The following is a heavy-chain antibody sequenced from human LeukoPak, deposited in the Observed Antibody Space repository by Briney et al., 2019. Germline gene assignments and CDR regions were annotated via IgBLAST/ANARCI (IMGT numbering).Heavy chain of an antibody. CDR3: ARDRYCSSTSCYFKRAFDI. CDR1: GYTFTSCG. J-gene: IGHJ3*02. Sequence: GASVKVSCKASGYTFTSCGISWVRQAPGQGLEWMGWISAYNGNTNYAQKLQGRVTMTTDTSTSAAYMELRSLRSDDTAVYYCARDRYCSSTSCYFKRAFDIWGQGTMVTVSS. CDR2: ISAYNGNT. V-gene: IGHV1-18*01. D-gene: IGHD2-2*01.